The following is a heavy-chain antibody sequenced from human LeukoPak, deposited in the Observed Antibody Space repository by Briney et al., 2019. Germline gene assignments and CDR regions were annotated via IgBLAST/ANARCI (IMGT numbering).Heavy chain of an antibody. CDR2: FYGDGST. CDR1: GFIVSSNY. V-gene: IGHV3-53*01. D-gene: IGHD6-13*01. CDR3: AKAASSSWPSYYYGMDV. Sequence: GGSLRLSCAASGFIVSSNYMSRVRQAPGKGLEWGSVFYGDGSTYYAASVKGRFTISRDHSKNTVYLQMSSLRVDDTAVYYCAKAASSSWPSYYYGMDVWGQGTTVTVSS. J-gene: IGHJ6*02.